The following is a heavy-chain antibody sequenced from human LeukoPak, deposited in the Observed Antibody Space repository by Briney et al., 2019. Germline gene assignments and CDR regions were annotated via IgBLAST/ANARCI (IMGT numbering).Heavy chain of an antibody. V-gene: IGHV4-34*01. CDR1: GGSFSGYY. J-gene: IGHJ5*02. Sequence: SETLSLTCAVYGGSFSGYYWSWIRQPPGKGLEWIGEINHSGSTNYNPSLKSRVTISVDTSKNQFSLKLGSVTAADTAVYYCARGSCSSTSCYTGNWFDPWGQGTLVTVSS. CDR3: ARGSCSSTSCYTGNWFDP. D-gene: IGHD2-2*02. CDR2: INHSGST.